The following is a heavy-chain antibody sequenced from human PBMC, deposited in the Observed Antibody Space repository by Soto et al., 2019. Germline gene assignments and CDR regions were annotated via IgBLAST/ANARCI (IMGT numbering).Heavy chain of an antibody. Sequence: PGGSLRLSCAASGFTFSSYAMSWVRQAPGKGLEWVSAISGSGGSTYYADSVKGRFTISRDNSKNTLYLQMNSLRAEDTAVYYCAKNPSPYCGGDCLYYFHYSGQATLVSVSS. CDR3: AKNPSPYCGGDCLYYFHY. CDR2: ISGSGGST. CDR1: GFTFSSYA. J-gene: IGHJ4*02. D-gene: IGHD2-21*02. V-gene: IGHV3-23*01.